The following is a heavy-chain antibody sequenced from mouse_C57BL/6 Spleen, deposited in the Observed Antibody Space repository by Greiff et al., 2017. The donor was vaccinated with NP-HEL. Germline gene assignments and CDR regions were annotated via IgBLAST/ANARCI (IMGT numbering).Heavy chain of an antibody. CDR1: GYTFTSYW. J-gene: IGHJ2*01. D-gene: IGHD2-1*01. CDR2: IDPSDSYP. CDR3: ARPYGNYSYYVDY. Sequence: QVQLQQPGAELVMPGASVKLSCKASGYTFTSYWMHWVKQRPGHGLEWIGEIDPSDSYPNSNQKFKGKSTLPVDKSSSTAYMQLSSLTSEDSAVYYCARPYGNYSYYVDYWGQGTTLTVSS. V-gene: IGHV1-69*01.